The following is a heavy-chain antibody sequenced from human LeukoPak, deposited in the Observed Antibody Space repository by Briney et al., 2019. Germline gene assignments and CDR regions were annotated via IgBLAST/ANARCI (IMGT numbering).Heavy chain of an antibody. Sequence: PGGSLRLSCVASGFSFSSHSMNWVRQAPGRGLEWVASISSGSDHIYYADSVKGQFTLSRDNARNSLYLQMDSLRVEDAAVYYRARCGCGSGYHFDYYWGQGTLVTVSS. J-gene: IGHJ4*02. CDR1: GFSFSSHS. CDR3: ARCGCGSGYHFDYY. V-gene: IGHV3-21*01. D-gene: IGHD2-15*01. CDR2: ISSGSDHI.